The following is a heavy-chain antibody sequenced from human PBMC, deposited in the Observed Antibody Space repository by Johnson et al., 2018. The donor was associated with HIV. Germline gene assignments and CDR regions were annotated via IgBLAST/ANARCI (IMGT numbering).Heavy chain of an antibody. CDR3: AKDMVPWFGELPWACDTFDI. J-gene: IGHJ3*02. CDR1: GFTFSSYG. CDR2: IRYDGNNK. Sequence: QVQLVESGGGVVQPGGSLRLSCAASGFTFSSYGMHWVRQAPGKGLEWVAFIRYDGNNKYYADSVKGRFTISRDNSKNTLYLQMNSLTTEDTALYYCAKDMVPWFGELPWACDTFDIWGQGTVVTVSS. D-gene: IGHD3-10*01. V-gene: IGHV3-30*02.